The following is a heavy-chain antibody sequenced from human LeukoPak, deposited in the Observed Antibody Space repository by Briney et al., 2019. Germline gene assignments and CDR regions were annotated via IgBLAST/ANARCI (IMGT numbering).Heavy chain of an antibody. CDR3: ARSDSSSSLFLGSYYGMDV. J-gene: IGHJ6*02. CDR2: VHYGGTT. CDR1: GGSIISSSHY. D-gene: IGHD6-6*01. Sequence: SETLSLTCSVSGGSIISSSHYWGWVRQPPGKGLEWIGGVHYGGTTYSNPSLKSRVTISVDTSKNQFSLQLSSVTAADTAVYYCARSDSSSSLFLGSYYGMDVWGQGTTVTVSS. V-gene: IGHV4-39*01.